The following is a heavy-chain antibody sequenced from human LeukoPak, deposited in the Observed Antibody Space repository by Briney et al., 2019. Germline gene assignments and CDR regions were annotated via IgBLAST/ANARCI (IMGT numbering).Heavy chain of an antibody. D-gene: IGHD3-9*01. CDR2: IYGGSSYT. V-gene: IGHV3-23*03. Sequence: GGSLRLSCVASGFTFSKYSMSWVRQAPGKGLEWVSGIYGGSSYTSFYADSVKGRFTISRDNSKNTLYLQMNNLGAEDTAVYYCAKDLTPDGDLDIDSWGQGTVTTVSS. CDR1: GFTFSKYS. CDR3: AKDLTPDGDLDIDS. J-gene: IGHJ4*02.